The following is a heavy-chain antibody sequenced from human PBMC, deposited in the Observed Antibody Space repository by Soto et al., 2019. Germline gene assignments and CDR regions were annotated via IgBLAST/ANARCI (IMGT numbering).Heavy chain of an antibody. D-gene: IGHD6-6*01. CDR1: GGSISSYY. CDR2: IYYSGST. Sequence: QVQLQESGPGLVKPSETLSLTCTVSGGSISSYYWSWIRQPPGKGLEWIGYIYYSGSTNYNPALKSRVTISVDTSKNQFSLKLSSVTAADTAVYYCARNPYSRSLFMDVWGKGTTVTVSS. V-gene: IGHV4-59*08. J-gene: IGHJ6*03. CDR3: ARNPYSRSLFMDV.